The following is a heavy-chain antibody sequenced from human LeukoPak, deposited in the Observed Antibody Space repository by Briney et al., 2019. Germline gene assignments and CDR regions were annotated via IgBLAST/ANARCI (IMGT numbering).Heavy chain of an antibody. CDR2: IIPIFGTA. J-gene: IGHJ6*03. Sequence: SVKVSCKASGYTFTSYAISWVRQAPGQGLEWMGGIIPIFGTANYAQKFQGRVTITADESTSTAYMELSSLRSEDTAVYYCASSYDSSGYFLYYMDVWGKGTTVTVSS. CDR1: GYTFTSYA. D-gene: IGHD3-22*01. CDR3: ASSYDSSGYFLYYMDV. V-gene: IGHV1-69*13.